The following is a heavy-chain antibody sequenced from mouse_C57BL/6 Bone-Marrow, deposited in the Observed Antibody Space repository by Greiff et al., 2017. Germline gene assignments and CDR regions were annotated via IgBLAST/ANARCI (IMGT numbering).Heavy chain of an antibody. Sequence: DVQLQESGGDLVKPGGSLKLSCAASGFTFSSYGMSWVRQTPDKRLEWVATISSGGSDTYYPDSVKGRLTISRDNDKKTLYLQMSSLKSEDTAMYYCARHGNYVPYYAMDYWGQGTSVTGSS. D-gene: IGHD1-1*01. V-gene: IGHV5-6*01. J-gene: IGHJ4*01. CDR3: ARHGNYVPYYAMDY. CDR2: ISSGGSDT. CDR1: GFTFSSYG.